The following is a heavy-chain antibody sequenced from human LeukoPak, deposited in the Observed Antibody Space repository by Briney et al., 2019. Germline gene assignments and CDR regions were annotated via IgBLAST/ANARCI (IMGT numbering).Heavy chain of an antibody. Sequence: GASVKVSCKASGGTFSSYAISWVRQAPGQGLEWMGIINPSGGSTSYAQKFQGRVTMTRDTSTSTVYMELGSLRSEDTAVYYCARGYSSSWSYYFDYWGQGTLVTVSS. J-gene: IGHJ4*02. CDR2: INPSGGST. D-gene: IGHD6-13*01. V-gene: IGHV1-46*01. CDR1: GGTFSSYA. CDR3: ARGYSSSWSYYFDY.